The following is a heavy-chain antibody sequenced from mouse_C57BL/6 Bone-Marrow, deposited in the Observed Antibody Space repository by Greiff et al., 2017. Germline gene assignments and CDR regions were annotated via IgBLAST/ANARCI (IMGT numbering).Heavy chain of an antibody. CDR2: SRNKANDYTT. J-gene: IGHJ1*03. CDR1: GFTFSDFY. CDR3: ARDAGYYGTVYDWYCDV. V-gene: IGHV7-1*01. D-gene: IGHD1-1*01. Sequence: ELKLLDSGGGLVQSGRSLTISCATSGFTFSDFYMEWVRQAPGKGLEWIAASRNKANDYTTEYSASVKGRFIVSRDTSQSILYLQMNALRAEDTAIYYCARDAGYYGTVYDWYCDVWGTGTTVTVS.